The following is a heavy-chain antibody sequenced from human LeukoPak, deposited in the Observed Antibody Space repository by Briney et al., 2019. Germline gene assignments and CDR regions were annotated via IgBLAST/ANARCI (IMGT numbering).Heavy chain of an antibody. V-gene: IGHV1-69*01. J-gene: IGHJ6*03. CDR2: IIPVFGTA. CDR1: GGTFSSYA. CDR3: AREGRSITIFGVVTPHYYYYMDV. D-gene: IGHD3-3*01. Sequence: GSSVKVSCKASGGTFSSYAISWVRQAPGQGLEWMGGIIPVFGTANYAQKFQGRVTITADESTSTAYMELSSLRSEDTAVYYCAREGRSITIFGVVTPHYYYYMDVWGKGTTVTVSS.